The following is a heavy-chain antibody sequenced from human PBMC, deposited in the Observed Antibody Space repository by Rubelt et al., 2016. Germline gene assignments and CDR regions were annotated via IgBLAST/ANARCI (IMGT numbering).Heavy chain of an antibody. D-gene: IGHD3-22*01. Sequence: DHYIEWVRQAPGKGLEWVGRIRDKTKSYSTEFAASVKGRFTISRDDSKNSVSVQMNSLKTEDTAVYYCAKRRYERSGYFDFWGQGTLVTVSS. V-gene: IGHV3-72*01. CDR1: DHY. J-gene: IGHJ4*02. CDR2: IRDKTKSYST. CDR3: AKRRYERSGYFDF.